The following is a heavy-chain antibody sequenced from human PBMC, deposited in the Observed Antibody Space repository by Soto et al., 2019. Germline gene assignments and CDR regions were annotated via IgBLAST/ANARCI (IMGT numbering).Heavy chain of an antibody. Sequence: QVQLVQSGAEVKKPGASVKVSCKASGYTFIDYYFHWVRQAPGQGLEWMGWIKPNSGGTNYAQQFQGRVTMTRDTSINTAYMELISLRSDDTAVYYCARDGDIGGFDTWGQGTLVTVSS. CDR2: IKPNSGGT. CDR3: ARDGDIGGFDT. V-gene: IGHV1-2*02. D-gene: IGHD2-15*01. J-gene: IGHJ5*02. CDR1: GYTFIDYY.